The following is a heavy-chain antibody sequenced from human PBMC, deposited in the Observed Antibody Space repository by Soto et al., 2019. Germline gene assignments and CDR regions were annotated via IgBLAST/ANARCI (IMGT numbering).Heavy chain of an antibody. D-gene: IGHD5-18*01. CDR2: IYYSGST. J-gene: IGHJ4*02. Sequence: PSETLSLTCTVSGGSISSYYWSWIRQPPGKGLEWIGYIYYSGSTNYNPSLTSRVTISVDTSKNQFSLKLSSVTAADTAVYYCARHRYSYGVYYFDYWGQGTLVTVSS. CDR3: ARHRYSYGVYYFDY. V-gene: IGHV4-59*08. CDR1: GGSISSYY.